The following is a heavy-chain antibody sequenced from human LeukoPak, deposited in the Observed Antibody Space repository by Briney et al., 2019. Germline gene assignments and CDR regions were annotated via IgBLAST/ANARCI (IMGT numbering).Heavy chain of an antibody. Sequence: SETLSLTCAVHGGSFSGYYWSWIRQPPGKGLVWIGEINHSGRTNYNPSLKGRATISVDTSRNQSSLKLSSVTAADTAVYYWATRSDYDILAGYSYHFDYWGQGTLVTVSS. V-gene: IGHV4-34*01. CDR1: GGSFSGYY. CDR2: INHSGRT. D-gene: IGHD3-9*01. CDR3: ATRSDYDILAGYSYHFDY. J-gene: IGHJ4*02.